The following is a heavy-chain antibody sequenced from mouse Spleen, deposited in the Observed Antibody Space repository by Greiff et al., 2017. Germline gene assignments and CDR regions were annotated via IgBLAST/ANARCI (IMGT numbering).Heavy chain of an antibody. J-gene: IGHJ4*01. V-gene: IGHV5-4*02. D-gene: IGHD1-1*01. CDR1: GFTFSDYY. CDR2: ISDGGSYT. CDR3: ARDEDYGSSLYAMDY. Sequence: EVQRVESGGGLVKPGGSLKLSCAASGFTFSDYYMYWVRQTPEKRLEWVATISDGGSYTYYPDSVKGRFTISRDNAKNNLYLQMSSLKSEDTAMYYCARDEDYGSSLYAMDYWGQGTSVTVSS.